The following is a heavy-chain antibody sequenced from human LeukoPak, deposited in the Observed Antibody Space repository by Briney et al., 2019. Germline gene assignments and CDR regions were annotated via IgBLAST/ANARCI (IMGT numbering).Heavy chain of an antibody. CDR1: GFDFSGSA. Sequence: PGGSLRLSCAASGFDFSGSAMHWVRQASGKGLEWVGRIRSKANSYATAYAASVKGRFTISRDDSKNTAYLQMNSLKTEDTAVYYCTRRGGYDLRDYWGQGTLVTVSS. J-gene: IGHJ4*02. D-gene: IGHD5-12*01. V-gene: IGHV3-73*01. CDR2: IRSKANSYAT. CDR3: TRRGGYDLRDY.